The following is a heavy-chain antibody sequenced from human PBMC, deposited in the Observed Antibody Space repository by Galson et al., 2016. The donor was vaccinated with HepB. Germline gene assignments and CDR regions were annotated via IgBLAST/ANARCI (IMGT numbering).Heavy chain of an antibody. Sequence: SLRLSCATSGFTFNTYPMHWVRQAPGKGLEWLAVISYGAANQYYADSVKGRFTIPRDDSKSTLYLQMNSLRVEDTAVYYCAKISVQYSYHYWGFDYWGQGTLVTVSS. CDR3: AKISVQYSYHYWGFDY. D-gene: IGHD5-18*01. J-gene: IGHJ4*02. V-gene: IGHV3-30*04. CDR1: GFTFNTYP. CDR2: ISYGAANQ.